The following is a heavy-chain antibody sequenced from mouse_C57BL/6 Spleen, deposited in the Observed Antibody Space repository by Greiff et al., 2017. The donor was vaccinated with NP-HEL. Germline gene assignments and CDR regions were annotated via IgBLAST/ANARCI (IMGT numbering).Heavy chain of an antibody. CDR1: GFTFSSYT. Sequence: EVKLVESGGGLVKPGGSLKLSCAASGFTFSSYTMSWVRQTPEKRLEWVATISGGGGNTYYPDSVKGRFTISRDNAKNTLYLQMSSLRSEDTALYYCARHGYYGSTFDYWGQGTTLTVSS. CDR2: ISGGGGNT. J-gene: IGHJ2*01. CDR3: ARHGYYGSTFDY. V-gene: IGHV5-9*01. D-gene: IGHD1-1*01.